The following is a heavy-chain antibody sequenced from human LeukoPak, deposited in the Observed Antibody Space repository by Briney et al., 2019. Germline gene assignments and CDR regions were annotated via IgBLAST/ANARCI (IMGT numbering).Heavy chain of an antibody. CDR2: ISVNTGNT. Sequence: ASVKVSCKASGYTFTSYGISWVRQAPGHGLEWMGWISVNTGNTEYAQKVQGRLTMTTDTPTSTAYMELRNLRSDDTAVYYCARRKKSQWGINWFDPWGQGTLVMVTS. CDR1: GYTFTSYG. V-gene: IGHV1-18*01. J-gene: IGHJ5*02. CDR3: ARRKKSQWGINWFDP. D-gene: IGHD3-16*01.